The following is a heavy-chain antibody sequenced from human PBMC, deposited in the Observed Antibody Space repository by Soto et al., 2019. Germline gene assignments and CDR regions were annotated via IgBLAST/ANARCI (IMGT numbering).Heavy chain of an antibody. V-gene: IGHV3-33*01. CDR1: GFTFSSYG. CDR2: IWYDGSNK. J-gene: IGHJ6*02. CDR3: ARGEGYGDSHYYYGMDV. D-gene: IGHD4-17*01. Sequence: QVQLVESGGGVVQPGRSLRLSCAASGFTFSSYGMHWVRQAPGKGLEWVAVIWYDGSNKYYADSVKGRFTISRDNSKNTLYLQMNSLRAEDTAAYYCARGEGYGDSHYYYGMDVWGQGTTVTVSS.